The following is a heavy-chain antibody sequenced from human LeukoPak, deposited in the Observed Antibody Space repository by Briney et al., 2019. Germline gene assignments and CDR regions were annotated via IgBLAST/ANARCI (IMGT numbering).Heavy chain of an antibody. V-gene: IGHV1-18*01. Sequence: ASVKVSYKASGYTFTSYGISWVRQAPGQGLEWMGWISAYNGNTNYAQKLQGRVTMTTDTSTSTAYMGLRSLRSDDTAVYYCARDLAKGWLAYNDYWGQGTLVTVSS. D-gene: IGHD6-19*01. CDR3: ARDLAKGWLAYNDY. CDR1: GYTFTSYG. CDR2: ISAYNGNT. J-gene: IGHJ4*02.